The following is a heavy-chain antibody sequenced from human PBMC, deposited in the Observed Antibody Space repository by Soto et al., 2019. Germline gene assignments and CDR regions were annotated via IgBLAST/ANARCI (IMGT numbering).Heavy chain of an antibody. J-gene: IGHJ5*02. CDR2: IYYSGST. Sequence: PSETLSLTCTVSGGSISSYYWSWIRQPPGKGLEWSGYIYYSGSTNSNPSLKSRVTISVHTSKNQFSRKLSSVTAADTAVYYCARVLFGSNCWFDPWGQGTLV. D-gene: IGHD3-16*01. CDR3: ARVLFGSNCWFDP. CDR1: GGSISSYY. V-gene: IGHV4-59*01.